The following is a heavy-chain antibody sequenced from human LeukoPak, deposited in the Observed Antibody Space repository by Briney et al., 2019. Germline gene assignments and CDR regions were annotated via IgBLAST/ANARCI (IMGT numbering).Heavy chain of an antibody. CDR3: ARDYYYDSSGYYYD. D-gene: IGHD3-22*01. V-gene: IGHV3-7*01. CDR2: IKQDGSEK. Sequence: GGSLRLSCAASGFTFSSYWMSWVRQAPGKGLEWLANIKQDGSEKYYVDSVKGRFTISRDNAKNSLYLQMNSLRAEDTAVYYCARDYYYDSSGYYYDWGQGTLVTVSS. CDR1: GFTFSSYW. J-gene: IGHJ4*02.